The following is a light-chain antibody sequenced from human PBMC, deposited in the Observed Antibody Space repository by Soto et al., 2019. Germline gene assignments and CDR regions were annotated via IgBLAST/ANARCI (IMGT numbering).Light chain of an antibody. J-gene: IGLJ2*01. CDR2: HNS. CDR3: RSYDSGLNGHVV. V-gene: IGLV1-40*01. CDR1: SCTVGGGYD. Sequence: QSVLTQPPSVSGAPGQRVTISCTGTSCTVGGGYDVHWYQQLPGTAPKLLIYHNSNRPSGVPDRFSASRSGTSASLAIAGLQAEDEADYYCRSYDSGLNGHVVFGAGTKVTVL.